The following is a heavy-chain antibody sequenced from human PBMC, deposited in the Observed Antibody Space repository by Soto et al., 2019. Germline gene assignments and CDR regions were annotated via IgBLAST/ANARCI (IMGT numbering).Heavy chain of an antibody. CDR2: IYYSGST. CDR3: ARDIREDDYKMDWFDP. CDR1: GGSISSGGYY. J-gene: IGHJ5*02. V-gene: IGHV4-31*03. Sequence: SETLSLTCTVSGGSISSGGYYWSWIRQHPGKGLEWIGYIYYSGSTYYNPSLKSRVTISVDTSKNQFSLKLSSVTAADTAVYYCARDIREDDYKMDWFDPWGQGTLVTVSS. D-gene: IGHD4-4*01.